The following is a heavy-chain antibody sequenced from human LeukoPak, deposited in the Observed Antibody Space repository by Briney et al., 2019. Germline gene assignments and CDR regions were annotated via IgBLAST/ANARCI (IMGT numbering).Heavy chain of an antibody. V-gene: IGHV3-30*04. CDR1: GFTFSSYA. D-gene: IGHD3-10*01. CDR2: ISYDGSNK. CDR3: ARGSVRAVHDAFDI. J-gene: IGHJ3*02. Sequence: GGPLRLSCAASGFTFSSYAMHWVRQAPGKGLEWVAVISYDGSNKYYADSVKGRFTISRDNSKNTLYLQMNSLRAEDTAVYYCARGSVRAVHDAFDIWGQGTMVTVSS.